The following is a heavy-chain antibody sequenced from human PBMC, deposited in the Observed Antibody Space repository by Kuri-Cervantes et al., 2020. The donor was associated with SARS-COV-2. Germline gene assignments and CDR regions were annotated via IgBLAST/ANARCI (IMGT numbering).Heavy chain of an antibody. D-gene: IGHD3-3*01. CDR3: ARGGVGITIFGVVTDGHFDY. CDR1: GGTFSSYA. J-gene: IGHJ4*02. Sequence: SVKVSCKASGGTFSSYAISWVRQAPGQGLEWMGRIIPILGIANYAQKFQGRVTITADESTSTAYMELSSLRSEDTAVYYCARGGVGITIFGVVTDGHFDYWGQGTLVTVSS. V-gene: IGHV1-69*04. CDR2: IIPILGIA.